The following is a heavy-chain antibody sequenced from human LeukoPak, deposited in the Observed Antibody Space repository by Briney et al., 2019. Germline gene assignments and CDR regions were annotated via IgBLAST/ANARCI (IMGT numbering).Heavy chain of an antibody. V-gene: IGHV1-69*13. CDR1: GGTFSSYA. CDR2: IIPIFGIA. J-gene: IGHJ6*02. Sequence: SVKVSCKASGGTFSSYAISWVRQAPGQGLEWMGGIIPIFGIANYAQKFQGRVTITADESTSTAYMELSSLRSEDTAVYYCARAVAGTGYYYGMDVWGQGTTVTVSS. D-gene: IGHD6-19*01. CDR3: ARAVAGTGYYYGMDV.